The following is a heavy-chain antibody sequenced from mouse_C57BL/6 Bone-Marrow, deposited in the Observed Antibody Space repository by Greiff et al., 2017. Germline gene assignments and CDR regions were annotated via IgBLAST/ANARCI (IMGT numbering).Heavy chain of an antibody. V-gene: IGHV5-9*01. D-gene: IGHD1-1*01. CDR1: GFTFSSYT. CDR3: AKDNCGSSHYFDY. Sequence: EVMLVESGGGLVKPGGSLKLSCAASGFTFSSYTMSWVRQTPEKRLEWVATISGGGGNTYYPDSVKGRFTISRDNAKNTLYLQMSSPRSEDTALYYCAKDNCGSSHYFDYWGQAPLSQSPQ. CDR2: ISGGGGNT. J-gene: IGHJ2*01.